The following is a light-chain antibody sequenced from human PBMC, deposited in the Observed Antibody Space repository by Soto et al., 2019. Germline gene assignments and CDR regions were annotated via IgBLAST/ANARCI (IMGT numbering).Light chain of an antibody. V-gene: IGKV1-5*03. CDR3: QQYFISSGLT. J-gene: IGKJ4*01. Sequence: DIQMTQSPSTLSASVGDRVTITCRASQSIGSWLAWYQQKPGKAPKLLISKASSLESGVPSRFSGSGSGTEFTLTLTSLQPDDFATYYCQQYFISSGLTFGGGTKVEIK. CDR2: KAS. CDR1: QSIGSW.